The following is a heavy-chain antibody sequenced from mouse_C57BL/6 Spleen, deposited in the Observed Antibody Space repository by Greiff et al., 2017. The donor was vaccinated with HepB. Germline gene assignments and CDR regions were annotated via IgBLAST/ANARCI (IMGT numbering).Heavy chain of an antibody. V-gene: IGHV1-69*01. J-gene: IGHJ2*01. CDR2: IDPSDSYT. Sequence: QVQLQQSGAELVMPGASVKLSCKASGYTFTSYWMHWVKQRPGQGLEWIGEIDPSDSYTNYNQKFKGKSTLTVDKSSSTAYMQLSSLTSVDSAVYYCARDDYDVRGRYWGQGTTLTVSS. CDR1: GYTFTSYW. D-gene: IGHD2-4*01. CDR3: ARDDYDVRGRY.